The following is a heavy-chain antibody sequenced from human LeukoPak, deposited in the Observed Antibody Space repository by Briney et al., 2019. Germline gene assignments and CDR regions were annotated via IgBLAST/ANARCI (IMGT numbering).Heavy chain of an antibody. D-gene: IGHD3-16*01. V-gene: IGHV1-18*01. CDR3: ARVLGGDQNWFDP. J-gene: IGHJ5*02. Sequence: ASVKVSCKASGYTFTGYGISWVRQAPGQGLEWMGWISAYNGNTNYAQKLQGRVTMTTDTSTSTASMELRSLRSDDTAVYYCARVLGGDQNWFDPWGQGTLVTVSS. CDR2: ISAYNGNT. CDR1: GYTFTGYG.